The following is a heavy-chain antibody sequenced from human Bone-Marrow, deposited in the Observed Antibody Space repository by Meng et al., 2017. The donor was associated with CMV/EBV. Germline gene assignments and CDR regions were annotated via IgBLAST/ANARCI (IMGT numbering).Heavy chain of an antibody. CDR2: ISGNGDRR. V-gene: IGHV3-23*01. J-gene: IGHJ4*02. D-gene: IGHD5-12*01. CDR3: AKSLGFGSGYDFTLGN. CDR1: GFIFSDYA. Sequence: GESLKISCAASGFIFSDYAMSWVRQVPGKGLEWVSAISGNGDRRYYAESVRGRFTTSRDISRNTLFLQMNSLRVEDTAVYRCAKSLGFGSGYDFTLGNWGQGTLVTVSS.